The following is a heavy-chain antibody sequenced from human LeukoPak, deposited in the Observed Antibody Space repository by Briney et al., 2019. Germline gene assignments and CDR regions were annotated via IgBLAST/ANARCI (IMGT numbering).Heavy chain of an antibody. CDR1: GFTFSSYA. D-gene: IGHD3-3*01. V-gene: IGHV3-23*01. Sequence: GGSLRLSCAASGFTFSSYAMSWVRQAPGKGLEWVSAISGSGGSTYYADSAKGRFTISRDNSKNTLYLQMNSLRAEDTAVYYCASSPEDFWSGHYFYYMDVWGKGTTVTVSS. CDR2: ISGSGGST. CDR3: ASSPEDFWSGHYFYYMDV. J-gene: IGHJ6*03.